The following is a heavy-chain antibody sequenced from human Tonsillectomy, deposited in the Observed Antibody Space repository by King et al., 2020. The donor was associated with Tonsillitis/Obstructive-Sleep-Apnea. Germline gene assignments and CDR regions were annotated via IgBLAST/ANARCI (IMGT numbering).Heavy chain of an antibody. J-gene: IGHJ6*03. Sequence: QLQESGPGLVKPSETLSLTCTVSGGSISSSSYYWGWIRQPPGKGLEWIGSIYYSGSTYYNPSLKSRVTISVETSKNQFYLKLSSVTAADTAVYYCARTTTDPYYYYYMDVWGKGTTVTVSS. D-gene: IGHD4-11*01. CDR3: ARTTTDPYYYYYMDV. V-gene: IGHV4-39*01. CDR1: GGSISSSSYY. CDR2: IYYSGST.